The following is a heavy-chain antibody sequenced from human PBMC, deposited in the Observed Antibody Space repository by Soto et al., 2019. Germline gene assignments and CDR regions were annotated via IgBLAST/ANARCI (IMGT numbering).Heavy chain of an antibody. V-gene: IGHV1-69*06. CDR3: ASATVVVLAAGYEYYAFDA. CDR2: IIPMFGSP. Sequence: SVKVSCKASAGTFSSYAISWVRQAPGQGLEWMGGIIPMFGSPNYAQKFLGRATITADKSTRTAYMELNSLRSEDTAVYYCASATVVVLAAGYEYYAFDARGQGTLVTVSS. J-gene: IGHJ4*01. D-gene: IGHD2-15*01. CDR1: AGTFSSYA.